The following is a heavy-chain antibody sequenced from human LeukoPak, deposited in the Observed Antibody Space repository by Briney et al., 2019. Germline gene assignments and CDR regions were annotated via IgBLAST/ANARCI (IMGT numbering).Heavy chain of an antibody. Sequence: ASVKVSCKASGYTFTGYYMHWVRQAPGQGLEWMGWINPNSGGTNYAQKFLGRVTMTRDTSISTAYMELSRLRSDDTAVYYCARDGGRGVYYMDVWGKGTTVTVSS. V-gene: IGHV1-2*02. CDR2: INPNSGGT. D-gene: IGHD1-26*01. J-gene: IGHJ6*03. CDR3: ARDGGRGVYYMDV. CDR1: GYTFTGYY.